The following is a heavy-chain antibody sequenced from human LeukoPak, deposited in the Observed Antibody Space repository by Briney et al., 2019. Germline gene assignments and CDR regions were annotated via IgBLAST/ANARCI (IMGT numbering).Heavy chain of an antibody. Sequence: GGSLRLSCAASGFTVSNSYMSWVRQAPGKGLEWVSLIYSGGDTYYADSVKGRFTVSRDNSKNTLYLQMNSLRSEDTAVYYCARDSNPQGSSVMGGYNLWGQGTLVTVSS. CDR1: GFTVSNSY. CDR3: ARDSNPQGSSVMGGYNL. J-gene: IGHJ5*02. CDR2: IYSGGDT. D-gene: IGHD5-12*01. V-gene: IGHV3-53*05.